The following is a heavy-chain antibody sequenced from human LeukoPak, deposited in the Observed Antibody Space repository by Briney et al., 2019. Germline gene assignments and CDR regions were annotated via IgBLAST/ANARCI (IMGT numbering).Heavy chain of an antibody. Sequence: SETLSLTRSVSVGSVRSYYWSWIRQPGGKGLECIGRIYTSGNTNYNPSLKNRVTRSVDTSKIQFSLKLSSVTAADTAVYYCARDGYDFLTGLFDSWGQGTLVTVSS. CDR3: ARDGYDFLTGLFDS. CDR2: IYTSGNT. V-gene: IGHV4-4*07. D-gene: IGHD3-9*01. J-gene: IGHJ4*02. CDR1: VGSVRSYY.